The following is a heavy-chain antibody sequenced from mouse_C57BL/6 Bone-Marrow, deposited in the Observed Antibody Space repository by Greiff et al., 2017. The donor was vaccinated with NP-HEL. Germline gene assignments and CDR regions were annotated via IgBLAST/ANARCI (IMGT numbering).Heavy chain of an antibody. D-gene: IGHD4-1*01. CDR1: GYTFTSYW. V-gene: IGHV1-55*01. Sequence: QVQLQQPGAELVKPGASVKMSCKASGYTFTSYWITWVKQRPGQGLAWIGDIYPGSGSTNYNEKFKSKATLTVDTSSSTAYMQLSSLTSEDSAVYYCARLRTGTRMYYFDYWGQGTTLTVSS. CDR2: IYPGSGST. J-gene: IGHJ2*01. CDR3: ARLRTGTRMYYFDY.